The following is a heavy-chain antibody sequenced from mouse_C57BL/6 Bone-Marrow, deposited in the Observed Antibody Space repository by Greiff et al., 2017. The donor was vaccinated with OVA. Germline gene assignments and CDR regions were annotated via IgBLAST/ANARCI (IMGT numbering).Heavy chain of an antibody. D-gene: IGHD2-10*01. CDR2: ISSGSSTI. Sequence: EVMLVESGGGLVKPGGSLKLSCAASGFTFSDYGMHWVRQAPEKGLEWVAYISSGSSTIYYADTVKGRFTISRDNAKNTLFLQMTSLRSEDTAMYYCARVLRLAYWGQGTLVTVSA. CDR1: GFTFSDYG. V-gene: IGHV5-17*01. J-gene: IGHJ3*01. CDR3: ARVLRLAY.